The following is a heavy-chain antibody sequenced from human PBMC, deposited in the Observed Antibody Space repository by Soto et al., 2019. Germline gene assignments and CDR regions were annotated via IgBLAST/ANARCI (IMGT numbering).Heavy chain of an antibody. J-gene: IGHJ4*02. Sequence: EVQLLESGGGLVQPGGSLRLSCAASGFTFSSYAMSWVRQAPGKGLEWVSAISGSGGSTYYADSVKGRFTISRDNSKNTLYLQMNSLRAEDTAVYYCAKDEQYCGGDCPPYYFDYWGQGTLVTVSS. CDR2: ISGSGGST. V-gene: IGHV3-23*01. CDR3: AKDEQYCGGDCPPYYFDY. CDR1: GFTFSSYA. D-gene: IGHD2-21*02.